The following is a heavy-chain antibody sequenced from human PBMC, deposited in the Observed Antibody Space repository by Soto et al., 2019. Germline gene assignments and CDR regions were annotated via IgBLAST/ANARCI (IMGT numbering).Heavy chain of an antibody. Sequence: QLQLQESGPGLVKPSGTLSLTCAVSGGLISSNNWWTWVRQSQGRGLEWIGEIHYTGRNHYNPSLTNRVTISMDESRNQFSLKMTSVTAADTAVYFGARGSTGAGDLQYSFINWGQGNRVTVSS. CDR2: IHYTGRN. V-gene: IGHV4-4*02. D-gene: IGHD7-27*01. CDR1: GGLISSNNW. CDR3: ARGSTGAGDLQYSFIN. J-gene: IGHJ4*02.